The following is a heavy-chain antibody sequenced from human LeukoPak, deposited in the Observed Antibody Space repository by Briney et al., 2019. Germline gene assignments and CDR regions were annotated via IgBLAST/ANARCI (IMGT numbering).Heavy chain of an antibody. CDR3: ARVVAAGPFDY. CDR2: ISGSGGST. CDR1: GFTFSSYA. V-gene: IGHV3-23*01. J-gene: IGHJ4*02. D-gene: IGHD6-13*01. Sequence: PGGSLRLSCAASGFTFSSYAMSWVRQAPGKGLEWVSAISGSGGSTYYADSVKGRFTISRDNAKNSLYLQMNSLRAEDTALYYCARVVAAGPFDYWGQGTLVTVSS.